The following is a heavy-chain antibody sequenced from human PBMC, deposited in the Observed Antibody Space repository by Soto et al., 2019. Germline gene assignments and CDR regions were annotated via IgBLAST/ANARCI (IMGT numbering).Heavy chain of an antibody. V-gene: IGHV1-2*02. CDR1: GYTFTDYY. J-gene: IGHJ4*02. Sequence: ASVKVSCKASGYTFTDYYMHWVRQAPGQGLEWMGWINPDSGGTDYAQKFQGRLTMTRDTSLSTAYMELSSLRSDDTAVYYCARDPIGGGAPYYVDYGGQGTLVTVSS. D-gene: IGHD3-16*01. CDR3: ARDPIGGGAPYYVDY. CDR2: INPDSGGT.